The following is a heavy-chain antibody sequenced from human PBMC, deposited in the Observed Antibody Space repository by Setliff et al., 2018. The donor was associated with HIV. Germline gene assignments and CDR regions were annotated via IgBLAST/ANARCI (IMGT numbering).Heavy chain of an antibody. CDR2: ISADGLTT. CDR3: AKVRWTANYYFDC. V-gene: IGHV3-23*01. D-gene: IGHD1-7*01. Sequence: GGSLRLSCGASGFSFSSYSMSWVRQAPGKGLEWVSVISADGLTTFYADSVKGRFTISRDNSKDTLYLQMNSLRAEDTALYYCAKVRWTANYYFDCWGQGTRVTVSS. CDR1: GFSFSSYS. J-gene: IGHJ4*02.